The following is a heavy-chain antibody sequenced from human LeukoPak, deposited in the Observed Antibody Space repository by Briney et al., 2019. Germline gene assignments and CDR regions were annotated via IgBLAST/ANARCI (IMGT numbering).Heavy chain of an antibody. CDR1: GFTFSNAW. Sequence: GGSLRLSCAASGFTFSNAWMSWVRQAPGKGLEWVGRIKSKTDGGTTDYAAPVKGRFTISRDDSKNTLYLQMNSLKTEDTAVYYCTTGLGAGIAAAGTGAFDIWGQGTMVTVSS. D-gene: IGHD6-13*01. J-gene: IGHJ3*02. CDR2: IKSKTDGGTT. V-gene: IGHV3-15*01. CDR3: TTGLGAGIAAAGTGAFDI.